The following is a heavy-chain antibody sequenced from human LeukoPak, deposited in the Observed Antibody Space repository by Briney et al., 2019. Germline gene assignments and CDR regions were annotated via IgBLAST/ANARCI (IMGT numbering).Heavy chain of an antibody. CDR1: GFTFSSYA. D-gene: IGHD4-17*01. V-gene: IGHV3-30*18. CDR2: ISYDGSNK. J-gene: IGHJ4*02. Sequence: PGGSLRLSCAASGFTFSSYAMHWVRQAPGKGLEWVAVISYDGSNKYYADSVKGRFTISRDNSKNTLYLQMNSLRAEDTAVYYCAKLSDGDPIFDYWGQGTLVTVSS. CDR3: AKLSDGDPIFDY.